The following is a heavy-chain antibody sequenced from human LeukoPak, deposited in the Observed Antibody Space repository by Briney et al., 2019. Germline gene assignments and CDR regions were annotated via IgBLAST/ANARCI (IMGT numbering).Heavy chain of an antibody. D-gene: IGHD1-26*01. Sequence: GGSLRLSCAASGFTFSDYYMSWIRQAPGKGMEWVSYISSSGSTIYYADSVKGRFTISRDNAKNSLYLQMNSLRAEDTALYYCARDPNSGSYSRYYYVDLWGKGTTVTISS. CDR1: GFTFSDYY. CDR3: ARDPNSGSYSRYYYVDL. J-gene: IGHJ6*03. CDR2: ISSSGSTI. V-gene: IGHV3-11*01.